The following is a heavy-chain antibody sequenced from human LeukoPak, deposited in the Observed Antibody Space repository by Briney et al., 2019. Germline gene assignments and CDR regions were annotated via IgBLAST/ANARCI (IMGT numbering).Heavy chain of an antibody. J-gene: IGHJ3*02. CDR3: ARVGRGGPYPETFGFDI. CDR1: GASIGGYY. V-gene: IGHV4-59*01. D-gene: IGHD3-16*01. CDR2: XYYSGSX. Sequence: SETLSLTCTVSGASIGGYYWTXIRQSPXKGXXXXXXXYYSGSXYYNPSLKXRVXISXDTSKNQFSLKLSSVTAADTAVYYCARVGRGGPYPETFGFDIWGQGTMVTVSS.